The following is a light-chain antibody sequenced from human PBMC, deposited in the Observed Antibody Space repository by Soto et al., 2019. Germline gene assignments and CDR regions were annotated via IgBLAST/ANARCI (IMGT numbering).Light chain of an antibody. CDR3: QQYNNPST. Sequence: EIVRTQSPATLSVSPGERATLSCRASQSVSSNLAWYQQKPGQAPRLLIYGASTRATGIPARFSGSGSGTDFTLTITSLQSEDFAVYYCQQYNNPSTFGQGTKVEIK. CDR2: GAS. CDR1: QSVSSN. J-gene: IGKJ1*01. V-gene: IGKV3-15*01.